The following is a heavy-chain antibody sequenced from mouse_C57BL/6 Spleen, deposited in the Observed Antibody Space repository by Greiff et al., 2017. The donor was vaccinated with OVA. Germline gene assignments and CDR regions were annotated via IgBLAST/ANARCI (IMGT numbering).Heavy chain of an antibody. Sequence: VQLKQSGPELVKPGASVKISCKASGYSFTDYNMNWVKQSNGKSLEWIGVINPNYGTTSYNQKFKGKATLTVDQSSSTAYMQLNSLTSEDSAVYDCARDQYGSSDWYFDVWGTGTTVTVSS. D-gene: IGHD1-1*01. V-gene: IGHV1-39*01. CDR2: INPNYGTT. CDR3: ARDQYGSSDWYFDV. CDR1: GYSFTDYN. J-gene: IGHJ1*03.